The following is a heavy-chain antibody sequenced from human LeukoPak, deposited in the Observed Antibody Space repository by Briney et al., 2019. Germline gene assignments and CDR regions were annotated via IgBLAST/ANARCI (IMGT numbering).Heavy chain of an antibody. CDR3: AKDSVPFLAYCGGDCYWAS. V-gene: IGHV3-30*02. D-gene: IGHD2-21*01. J-gene: IGHJ5*02. Sequence: GGSLRLSCAASGFTTTNYGMHWVRQTPGKGLEWVALIRHDGSNKYYADSVRGRFTISRDNTKNRLYLQMNSLTPEDSAIYYCAKDSVPFLAYCGGDCYWASWGQGTLVTVSS. CDR1: GFTTTNYG. CDR2: IRHDGSNK.